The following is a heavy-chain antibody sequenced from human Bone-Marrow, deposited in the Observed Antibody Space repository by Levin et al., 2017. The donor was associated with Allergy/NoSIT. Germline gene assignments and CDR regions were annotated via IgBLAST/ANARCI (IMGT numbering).Heavy chain of an antibody. V-gene: IGHV3-23*01. Sequence: GGSLRLSCAASGFTFSSYAMRWVRQAPGKGLEWVSAISGSGGDTYYADSVKGRFTISRDNSKNTLYLQMNSLRAEDTAVYYCAKVDREKDVYMDVWGKGTTVTVSS. CDR1: GFTFSSYA. D-gene: IGHD3-10*01. CDR2: ISGSGGDT. CDR3: AKVDREKDVYMDV. J-gene: IGHJ6*03.